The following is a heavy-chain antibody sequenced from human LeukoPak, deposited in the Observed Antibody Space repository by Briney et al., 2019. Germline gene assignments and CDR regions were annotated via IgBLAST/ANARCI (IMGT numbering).Heavy chain of an antibody. CDR3: AKVGDGYNHGPFDY. V-gene: IGHV3-9*01. CDR2: ISWNSGSI. J-gene: IGHJ4*02. CDR1: GFTFDDYA. D-gene: IGHD5-24*01. Sequence: GRSLRLSCAASGFTFDDYAMHWVRQAPGKGLEWVSGISWNSGSIGYADSVKGRFTISRDNAKNSPYLQMNSLRAEDTALYYCAKVGDGYNHGPFDYWGQGTLITVSS.